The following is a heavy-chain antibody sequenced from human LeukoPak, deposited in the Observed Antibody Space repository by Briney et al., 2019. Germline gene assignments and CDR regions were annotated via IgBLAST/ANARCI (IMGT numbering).Heavy chain of an antibody. CDR2: INHSGST. Sequence: SETLSLTCTVSGGSISSGGYYWSWIRQHPGKGLEWIGEINHSGSTNYNPSLKSRVTISVDTSKNQFSLKLSSVTAADTAVYYCASETTWHGMDVWGQGTTVTVSS. CDR3: ASETTWHGMDV. D-gene: IGHD4-17*01. CDR1: GGSISSGGYY. J-gene: IGHJ6*02. V-gene: IGHV4-39*07.